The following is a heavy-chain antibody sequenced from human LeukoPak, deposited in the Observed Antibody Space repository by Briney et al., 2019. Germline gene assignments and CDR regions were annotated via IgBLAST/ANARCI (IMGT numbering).Heavy chain of an antibody. V-gene: IGHV4-31*03. CDR2: IYYSGST. D-gene: IGHD2-2*01. CDR1: GGSISSGGYY. Sequence: SQTLSLTCTVSGGSISSGGYYWSWIRQHPGKGLEWIGYIYYSGSTYYNPSLKSRVAISVDTSKNQFSLNLSPVTAADMAVYYCARLPAAIAPTQSYYYYYMDVWGKGTTVTVSS. CDR3: ARLPAAIAPTQSYYYYYMDV. J-gene: IGHJ6*03.